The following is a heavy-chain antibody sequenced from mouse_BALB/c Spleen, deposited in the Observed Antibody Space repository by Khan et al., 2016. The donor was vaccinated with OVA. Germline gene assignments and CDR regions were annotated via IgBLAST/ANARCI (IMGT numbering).Heavy chain of an antibody. V-gene: IGHV2-2*02. CDR1: GFSLTTYG. CDR2: IWSGGRT. D-gene: IGHD2-3*01. CDR3: ARRRLLRSYWYFDV. Sequence: VKLLESGPGLVQPSQSLSITCTVSGFSLTTYGVHWVRQSPGKGLEWLGMIWSGGRTDFNAAFISRLSISMDNSKSQVFFKMNSLQANDTAIYYCARRRLLRSYWYFDVWGAGTTVTVSS. J-gene: IGHJ1*01.